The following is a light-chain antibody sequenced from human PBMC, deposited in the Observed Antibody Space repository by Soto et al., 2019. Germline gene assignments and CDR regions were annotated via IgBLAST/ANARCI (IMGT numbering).Light chain of an antibody. V-gene: IGKV1-39*01. CDR1: QSISTY. J-gene: IGKJ3*01. Sequence: DIQMTQSPSSLSASVRDRVTITCRASQSISTYLNWYQQKPGRAPKLLIYGASSLQSGVPSRFSGSGSGTDFTLTITSLQPEDFATYFCQQTYSAPCTFGPGTKVDIK. CDR2: GAS. CDR3: QQTYSAPCT.